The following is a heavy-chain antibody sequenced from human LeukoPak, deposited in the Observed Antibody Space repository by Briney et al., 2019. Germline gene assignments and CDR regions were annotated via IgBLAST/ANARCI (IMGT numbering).Heavy chain of an antibody. V-gene: IGHV3-30*18. J-gene: IGHJ6*02. CDR1: GFTFSSYG. CDR3: AKELYYYGSGGPAGMDV. CDR2: ISYDGSNK. Sequence: PGRSLRLSCAASGFTFSSYGMHWVRQAPGKGLEWVAVISYDGSNKYYADSVKGRFTISRDNSKNTLYLQMNSLRAEDTAVYYCAKELYYYGSGGPAGMDVWGQGTTVTVSS. D-gene: IGHD3-10*01.